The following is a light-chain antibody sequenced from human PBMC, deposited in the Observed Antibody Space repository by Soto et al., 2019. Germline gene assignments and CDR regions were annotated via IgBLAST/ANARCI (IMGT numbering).Light chain of an antibody. Sequence: QSVLTQPPSVSGAPGQRVTISCTGSSSNIGAGYDVHWYQQRPGTAPKILIYGNSNRPSGVPDRFSGSKSGTSASLAITGLQAEDEADYYCQSYDRSLSVVFGGGTTLTVL. CDR3: QSYDRSLSVV. V-gene: IGLV1-40*01. CDR1: SSNIGAGYD. J-gene: IGLJ2*01. CDR2: GNS.